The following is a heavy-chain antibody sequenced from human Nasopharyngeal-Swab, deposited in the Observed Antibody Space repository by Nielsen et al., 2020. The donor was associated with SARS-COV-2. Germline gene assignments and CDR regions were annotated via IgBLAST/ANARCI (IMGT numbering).Heavy chain of an antibody. J-gene: IGHJ4*02. CDR2: VSYSGIT. V-gene: IGHV4-59*11. Sequence: SETLSLTCTVSGAFISGHHWSWIRQPPGKGLEWIGYVSYSGITNYNPSLNSRVTISADSSKNQFSLELDSVTAADTAVYYCAREEYYYDSSGNYYRAFDNWGQGTLVSVSS. D-gene: IGHD3-22*01. CDR1: GAFISGHH. CDR3: AREEYYYDSSGNYYRAFDN.